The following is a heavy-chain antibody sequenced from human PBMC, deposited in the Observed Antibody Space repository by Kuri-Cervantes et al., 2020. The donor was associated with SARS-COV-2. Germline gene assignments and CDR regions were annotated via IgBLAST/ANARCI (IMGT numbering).Heavy chain of an antibody. CDR3: ARGFTYGAVAGFGAFDI. CDR2: IRYDGSNK. Sequence: LSLTCAASGFTFSDSAMHWVRQAPGKGLEWVAFIRYDGSNKYYADSVKGRFTISRDNSKNTLYLQMNSLRAEDTAVYYCARGFTYGAVAGFGAFDIWGQGTMVTVSS. J-gene: IGHJ3*02. D-gene: IGHD6-19*01. CDR1: GFTFSDSA. V-gene: IGHV3-30*02.